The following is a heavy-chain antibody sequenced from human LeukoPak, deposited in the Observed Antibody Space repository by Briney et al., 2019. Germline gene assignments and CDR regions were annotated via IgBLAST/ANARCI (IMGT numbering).Heavy chain of an antibody. Sequence: GGSLRLSCAASGFTFSSSAMSWVRQAPGKGLEWVSSISGSGSGGSTYYADSVKGRFTISRDNSKNTLYLQMNSLRAEDTAVYYCASPYYYDSSGYYDAFDIWGQGTMVTVSS. J-gene: IGHJ3*02. V-gene: IGHV3-23*01. CDR3: ASPYYYDSSGYYDAFDI. D-gene: IGHD3-22*01. CDR1: GFTFSSSA. CDR2: ISGSGSGGST.